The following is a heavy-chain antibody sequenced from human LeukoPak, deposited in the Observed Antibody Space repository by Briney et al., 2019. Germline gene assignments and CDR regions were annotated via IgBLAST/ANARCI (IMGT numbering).Heavy chain of an antibody. CDR1: GFTFSSYA. CDR3: AKDSIAAAGTRWFDP. Sequence: PGGSLRLSCAASGFTFSSYAMSWIRQAPGKGLVWVSAISGSGGSTYYADSVKGRFTISRDNSKHTLYLQMNSLRAEDTAVYYCAKDSIAAAGTRWFDPWGQGTLVTVSS. CDR2: ISGSGGST. V-gene: IGHV3-23*01. D-gene: IGHD6-13*01. J-gene: IGHJ5*02.